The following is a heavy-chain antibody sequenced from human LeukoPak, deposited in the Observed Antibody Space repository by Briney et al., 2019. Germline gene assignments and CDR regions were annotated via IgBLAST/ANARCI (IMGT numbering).Heavy chain of an antibody. Sequence: SQTLSLTCAVSGDSISTSTYSWSWIRQPPGKGLEWIGYIYRTGSIYYTPSLKSRLTISLDTSRNQFSLKLNSVTAADTAVYYCSRLRPENDAFDVWGQGTLVTVSS. CDR3: SRLRPENDAFDV. CDR2: IYRTGSI. CDR1: GDSISTSTYS. V-gene: IGHV4-30-2*01. J-gene: IGHJ3*01. D-gene: IGHD3-10*01.